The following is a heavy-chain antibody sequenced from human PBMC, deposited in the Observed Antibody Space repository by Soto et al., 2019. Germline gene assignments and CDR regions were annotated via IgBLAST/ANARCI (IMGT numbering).Heavy chain of an antibody. V-gene: IGHV1-69*13. J-gene: IGHJ3*02. CDR2: IIPIFGTA. CDR3: ARPHSYYYDSSGYYRDAFDI. D-gene: IGHD3-22*01. CDR1: GGTLSSCA. Sequence: GGSVEVSCKGFGGTLSSCAISWGRQGPGQRLEGMGGIIPIFGTANYAQKFQGRVTITADESTSTAYMELSSLRSEDTAVYYCARPHSYYYDSSGYYRDAFDIWGQGTMVTVSS.